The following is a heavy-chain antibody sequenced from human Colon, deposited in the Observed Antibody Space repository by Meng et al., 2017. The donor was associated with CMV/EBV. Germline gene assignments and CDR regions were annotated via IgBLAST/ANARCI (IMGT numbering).Heavy chain of an antibody. J-gene: IGHJ4*02. D-gene: IGHD6-19*01. CDR1: GFTFSAYP. V-gene: IGHV3-11*01. CDR3: ARCEGDPDRGVAGTLVDY. Sequence: GESLKISCAASGFTFSAYPMHWVRQAPGKGLEWVSYISSSGSTIYYADSVKGRFTISRDNAKNSLYLQMNSLRAEDTAVYYCARCEGDPDRGVAGTLVDYWGQGTLVTVSS. CDR2: ISSSGSTI.